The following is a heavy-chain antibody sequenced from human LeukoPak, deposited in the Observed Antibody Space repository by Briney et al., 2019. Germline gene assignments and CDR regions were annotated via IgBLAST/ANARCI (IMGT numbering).Heavy chain of an antibody. Sequence: SETLSLTCSVSGGSISSYYWTWIRQPPGKGLEWIGYIYYSGSTIYNPSVKGRVIMSVDTSKDQFSLKLTSVTAADTAVYYCAGLPASTMGNYFDYWGQGILVTVSS. CDR1: GGSISSYY. CDR3: AGLPASTMGNYFDY. CDR2: IYYSGST. J-gene: IGHJ4*02. V-gene: IGHV4-59*08. D-gene: IGHD2-2*01.